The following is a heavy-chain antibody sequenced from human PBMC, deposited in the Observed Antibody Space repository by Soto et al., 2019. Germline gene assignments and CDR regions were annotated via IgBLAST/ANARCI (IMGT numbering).Heavy chain of an antibody. D-gene: IGHD1-1*01. CDR1: GFTFSDYY. Sequence: QVQLVESGGGLVKPGGSLRLSCAASGFTFSDYYMSWIRQAPGKGLEWVSYISSSGSTIYYADSAKGRFTISRDNAKISLDLQTNSLRAEDTAVYYCARTIVERRADYYYYGMDVWGQGTTVTVSS. CDR3: ARTIVERRADYYYYGMDV. J-gene: IGHJ6*02. CDR2: ISSSGSTI. V-gene: IGHV3-11*01.